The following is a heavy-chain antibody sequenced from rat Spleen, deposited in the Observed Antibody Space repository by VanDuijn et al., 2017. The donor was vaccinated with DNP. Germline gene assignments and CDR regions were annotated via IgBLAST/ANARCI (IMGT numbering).Heavy chain of an antibody. Sequence: EVQLVESGGGLVQPGRSMKLSCPASGFTFSNSDMAWVRQAPTKGLEWVATISYDGLRTYYRDSVKGRFTISRDDSKDTLYLQMDSLRSDDTATYYCARDNYGTSGALDPWGQGTSVTVSS. CDR3: ARDNYGTSGALDP. V-gene: IGHV5-29*01. D-gene: IGHD1-11*01. CDR2: ISYDGLRT. J-gene: IGHJ4*01. CDR1: GFTFSNSD.